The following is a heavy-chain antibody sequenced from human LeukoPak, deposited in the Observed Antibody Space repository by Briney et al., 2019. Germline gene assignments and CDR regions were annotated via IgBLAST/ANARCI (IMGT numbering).Heavy chain of an antibody. CDR2: IYYSGST. Sequence: SETLSLTCTVSGGSISSYYWSWIRQPPGKGLEWIGYIYYSGSTNYNPSLKSRVTISVDTSKNQFSLKLSSVTAADTAVYYCAREGSGSGAYYFDYWGQGTLVTVSS. CDR1: GGSISSYY. CDR3: AREGSGSGAYYFDY. D-gene: IGHD2-15*01. J-gene: IGHJ4*02. V-gene: IGHV4-59*01.